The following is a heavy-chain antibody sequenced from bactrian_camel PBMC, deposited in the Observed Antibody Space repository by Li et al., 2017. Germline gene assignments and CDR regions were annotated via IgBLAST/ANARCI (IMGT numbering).Heavy chain of an antibody. Sequence: VQLVESGGDSVQAGGSLRLSCAASGLTFAYVPMTWIRQSPDKGREWVSSISSAGSGTYYADAVKGRFTISQENAKNTVYLQMNQLKPEDTAMYYCAASRGVASFSAMTYAYWGQGTQVTVS. J-gene: IGHJ4*01. V-gene: IGHV3S36*01. D-gene: IGHD1*01. CDR2: ISSAGSGT. CDR1: GLTFAYVP. CDR3: AASRGVASFSAMTYAY.